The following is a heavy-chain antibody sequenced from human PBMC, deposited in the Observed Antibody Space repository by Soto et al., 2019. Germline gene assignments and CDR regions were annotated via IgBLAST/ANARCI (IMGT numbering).Heavy chain of an antibody. CDR1: GFTFSSYG. D-gene: IGHD2-15*01. CDR2: IWYDGSNK. Sequence: QVQLVESGGGVVQPGRSLRLSCAASGFTFSSYGRHWVRQAPGKGLEWVAVIWYDGSNKYYADSVKGRFTISRDNSKNTLYLQMNSLRAEDTAVYYCARGDYCSGGSCNYYYYGMDVWGQGTTVTVSS. CDR3: ARGDYCSGGSCNYYYYGMDV. J-gene: IGHJ6*02. V-gene: IGHV3-33*01.